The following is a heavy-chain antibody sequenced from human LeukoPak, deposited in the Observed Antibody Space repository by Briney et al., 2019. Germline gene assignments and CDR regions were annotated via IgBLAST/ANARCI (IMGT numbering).Heavy chain of an antibody. V-gene: IGHV3-66*01. D-gene: IGHD6-13*01. J-gene: IGHJ6*03. CDR1: GFTVSSNY. Sequence: GGSLRLSCAASGFTVSSNYMSWVRQAPGKGLEWVSVIYSGGSTYYADSVKGRFTISRDNSKNTLYLQMNSLRAEDTAVYYCARDLTPDDSSVAYYYYYYMDVWGKGTTVTVSS. CDR2: IYSGGST. CDR3: ARDLTPDDSSVAYYYYYYMDV.